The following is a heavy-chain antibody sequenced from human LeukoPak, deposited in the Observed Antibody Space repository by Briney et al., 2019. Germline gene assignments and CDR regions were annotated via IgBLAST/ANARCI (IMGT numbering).Heavy chain of an antibody. CDR2: ISYDGSNK. CDR3: VLSWFGARRDYYYGMDV. V-gene: IGHV3-30*03. Sequence: GGSLRLSCAASGFTFSSYGMHWVRQAPGKGLEWVAVISYDGSNKYYADSVKGRFTISRDNSKNTLYLQMNSLRAEDTAVYYCVLSWFGARRDYYYGMDVWGKGTTVTVSS. CDR1: GFTFSSYG. J-gene: IGHJ6*04. D-gene: IGHD3-10*01.